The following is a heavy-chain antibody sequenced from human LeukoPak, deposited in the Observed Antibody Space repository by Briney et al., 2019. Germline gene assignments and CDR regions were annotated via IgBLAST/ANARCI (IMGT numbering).Heavy chain of an antibody. CDR3: ARARGGYGGNSVFDY. CDR2: IYYSGST. J-gene: IGHJ4*02. Sequence: PSETLSLTCTVSGGSISSYYWSWIRQPPGKGLEWIGYIYYSGSTNYNPSLKSRVTISVDTSKNQFSLKLSSVTAADTAVYYCARARGGYGGNSVFDYWGQGTLVTVSS. D-gene: IGHD4-23*01. V-gene: IGHV4-59*01. CDR1: GGSISSYY.